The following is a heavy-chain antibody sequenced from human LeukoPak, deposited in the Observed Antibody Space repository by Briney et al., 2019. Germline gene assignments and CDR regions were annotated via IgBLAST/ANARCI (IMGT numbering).Heavy chain of an antibody. V-gene: IGHV4-34*01. Sequence: PSETLSLTCAVYGGSFSGYYWSWIRQPPGKGLEWIGEINHSGSTNYNPSLKSRVTISVDTSKNQFSLKLSSVTAADTAVYYCARDYYYDSSAYGNWGQGTLVTVSS. CDR3: ARDYYYDSSAYGN. J-gene: IGHJ4*02. CDR2: INHSGST. D-gene: IGHD3-22*01. CDR1: GGSFSGYY.